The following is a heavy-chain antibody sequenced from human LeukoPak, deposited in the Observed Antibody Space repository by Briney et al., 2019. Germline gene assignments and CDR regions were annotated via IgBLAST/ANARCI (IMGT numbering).Heavy chain of an antibody. CDR3: ARAQDSSGWTEALDWYFDL. J-gene: IGHJ2*01. V-gene: IGHV4-4*07. D-gene: IGHD3-22*01. CDR2: IYTSGST. CDR1: GGSISSYY. Sequence: PSETLSLTCTVSGGSISSYYWSWIRQPAGKGLEWIGRIYTSGSTNYNPSLKSRVTMSVDTSKNQFSLKLSSVTAADTAVYYCARAQDSSGWTEALDWYFDLWGRGTLVTVSS.